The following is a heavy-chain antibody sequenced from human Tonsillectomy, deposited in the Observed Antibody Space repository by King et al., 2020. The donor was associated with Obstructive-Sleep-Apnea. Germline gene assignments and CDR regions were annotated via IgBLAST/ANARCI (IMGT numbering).Heavy chain of an antibody. D-gene: IGHD3-10*01. J-gene: IGHJ4*02. CDR1: GGSINSGDFY. CDR2: CFHSGST. CDR3: ARWRGGSGNIDY. V-gene: IGHV4-30-4*01. Sequence: VQLQESGPGLVKPSQTLSLTCTVSGGSINSGDFYWTWVRQPPGKGLEWIGFCFHSGSTYFHPPLWIRVTVSIDTSRNQFSLNLNSVTAADKVVYFCARWRGGSGNIDYWGQGILVTVSS.